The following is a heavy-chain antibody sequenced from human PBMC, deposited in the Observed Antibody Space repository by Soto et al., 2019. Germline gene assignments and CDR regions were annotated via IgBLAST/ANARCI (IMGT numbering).Heavy chain of an antibody. CDR1: GGSISSYY. CDR2: IYYSGST. J-gene: IGHJ4*02. Sequence: QVQLQESGPGLVKPSETLSLTCTVSGGSISSYYLSWIRQPPGKGLEWIGYIYYSGSTNYNPSLKSRSSISVHTSKSQFSLKLSSVTAADTAVYYCARGRPVLRFLESTSSAFDYWGQGTLVTVSS. V-gene: IGHV4-59*08. CDR3: ARGRPVLRFLESTSSAFDY. D-gene: IGHD3-3*01.